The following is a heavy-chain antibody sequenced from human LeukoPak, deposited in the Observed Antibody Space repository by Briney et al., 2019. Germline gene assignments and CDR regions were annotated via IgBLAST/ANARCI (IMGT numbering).Heavy chain of an antibody. J-gene: IGHJ4*02. CDR3: ARASRDGYNQNFDY. Sequence: GESQKISCKAYGYSFFSNYWIAWVRQMPGKGLEWMGILYPGDSDSRYSPSFQGQVTISADRSISTAYLHWGSLKVSDTAMYYCARASRDGYNQNFDYWGQGTLVTVSS. CDR1: GYSFFSNYW. CDR2: LYPGDSDS. V-gene: IGHV5-51*01. D-gene: IGHD5-24*01.